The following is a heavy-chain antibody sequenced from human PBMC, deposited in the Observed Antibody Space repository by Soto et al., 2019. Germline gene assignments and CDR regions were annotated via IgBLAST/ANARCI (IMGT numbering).Heavy chain of an antibody. V-gene: IGHV3-33*01. CDR1: AFTFSSYG. CDR2: IWYDGSNK. CDR3: ARGRGIAAEVRLDY. Sequence: PGGSLRLSCAASAFTFSSYGMHWVRQAPGKGLEWVAVIWYDGSNKYYADSVKGRFTIPRDNSKNTLYLQMNSLRAEDTAVYYCARGRGIAAEVRLDYWGQGTLVTVSS. J-gene: IGHJ4*02. D-gene: IGHD6-13*01.